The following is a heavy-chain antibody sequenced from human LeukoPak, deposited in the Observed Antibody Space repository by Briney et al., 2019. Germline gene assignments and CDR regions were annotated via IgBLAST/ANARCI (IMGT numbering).Heavy chain of an antibody. D-gene: IGHD4-17*01. J-gene: IGHJ6*02. V-gene: IGHV3-48*01. CDR1: GFTFSSYS. Sequence: GGSLRLSCAASGFTFSSYSMNWVRQAPGKGLEWVSYISSSSSTIYYADSVKGRFTISRDNAKNSLYLQMNSLRAEDTAVYYCASWMTTVNYGMDVWGQRTTVTVSS. CDR2: ISSSSSTI. CDR3: ASWMTTVNYGMDV.